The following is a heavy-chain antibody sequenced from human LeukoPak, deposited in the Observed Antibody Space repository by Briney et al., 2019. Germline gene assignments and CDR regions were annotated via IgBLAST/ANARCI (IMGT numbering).Heavy chain of an antibody. Sequence: QAGGSLRLSCAASGFTFDDYAMHWVRQAPGKGLEWVSGISWNSGSIGYADSVKGRFTISRDNAKNSLYLQMNSLRAEDTALYYCAKGIAAAAFDYWGQGTLVTVSS. V-gene: IGHV3-9*01. CDR2: ISWNSGSI. CDR3: AKGIAAAAFDY. CDR1: GFTFDDYA. D-gene: IGHD6-13*01. J-gene: IGHJ4*02.